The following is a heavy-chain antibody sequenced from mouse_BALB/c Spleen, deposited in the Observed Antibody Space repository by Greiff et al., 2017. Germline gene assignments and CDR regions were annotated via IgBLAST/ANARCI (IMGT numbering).Heavy chain of an antibody. CDR3: ARHEEDYGFAY. J-gene: IGHJ3*01. D-gene: IGHD2-4*01. CDR1: GFTFSSYG. CDR2: ISSGGSYT. Sequence: EVKLMESGGDLVKPGGSLKLSCAASGFTFSSYGMSWVRQTPDKRLEWVATISSGGSYTYYPDSVKGRFTISRYNAKNTLYLQMSSLKSEDTAMYYCARHEEDYGFAYWGQGTLVTVSA. V-gene: IGHV5-6*01.